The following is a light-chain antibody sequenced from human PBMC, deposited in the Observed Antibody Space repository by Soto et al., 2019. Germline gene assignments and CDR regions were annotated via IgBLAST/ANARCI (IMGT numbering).Light chain of an antibody. CDR2: GAS. Sequence: EVVLTQSPGTLSLSLGEKATLSCRASQSVTTYLAWYQQKPGQAPRLLIYGASGRAAGISDRFSGSGSGTDFTLAISKLEPDDFAVYYCQQYAGSPLTFGGGTKVDFK. J-gene: IGKJ4*01. CDR3: QQYAGSPLT. CDR1: QSVTTY. V-gene: IGKV3-20*01.